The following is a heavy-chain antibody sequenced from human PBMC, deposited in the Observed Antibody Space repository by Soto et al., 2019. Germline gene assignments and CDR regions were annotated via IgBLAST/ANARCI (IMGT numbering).Heavy chain of an antibody. CDR1: GYSFTSYW. J-gene: IGHJ3*02. V-gene: IGHV5-51*01. CDR3: ARLYYDFWSGYYAFDI. D-gene: IGHD3-3*01. CDR2: IYPGDSDT. Sequence: GESLKISCKGSGYSFTSYWIGWVRQMPGKGLEWMGIIYPGDSDTRYSPSFQGQVTISADKSISTAYLQWSSLKASDTAMYYCARLYYDFWSGYYAFDIWGQGTMVTVSS.